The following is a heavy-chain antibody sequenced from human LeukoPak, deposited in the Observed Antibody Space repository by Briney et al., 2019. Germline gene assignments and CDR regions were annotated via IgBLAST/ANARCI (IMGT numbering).Heavy chain of an antibody. CDR1: GGSISSSSYY. J-gene: IGHJ4*02. D-gene: IGHD3-3*01. Sequence: PSETLSLTCTVSGGSISSSSYYWGWIRQPPGKGLEWIGSIYYSGSTYYNPSLKSRVTISEDTSKIQFSLKLSSVTAADTAVYYCARSDFWGRETGDPFDYWGQGTLVTVSS. CDR3: ARSDFWGRETGDPFDY. CDR2: IYYSGST. V-gene: IGHV4-39*07.